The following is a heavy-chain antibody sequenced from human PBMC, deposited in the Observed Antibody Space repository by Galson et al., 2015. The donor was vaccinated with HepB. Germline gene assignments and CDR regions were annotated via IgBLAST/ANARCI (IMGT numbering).Heavy chain of an antibody. CDR2: ISYDGSNK. V-gene: IGHV3-30*18. Sequence: SLRLSCAASGFTFSTYAMHWVRQAPGKGLEWVAVISYDGSNKYSTDSMKGRFTISRDNSKNTLYLQMNRLRVEDTAVYYCAKVLVGATRYGAFDIWGRGTMVTVSS. J-gene: IGHJ3*02. CDR1: GFTFSTYA. CDR3: AKVLVGATRYGAFDI. D-gene: IGHD1-26*01.